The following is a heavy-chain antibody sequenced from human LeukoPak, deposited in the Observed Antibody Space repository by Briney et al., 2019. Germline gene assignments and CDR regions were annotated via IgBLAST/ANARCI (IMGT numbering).Heavy chain of an antibody. Sequence: SQTLSLTCTVSGGSISSGDYYWSWIRQPPGKGLEWIGYIYYSGSTYYNPSLKSRVTISVDTSKNQSSLKLSSVTAADTAVYYCARDTAMVNAFDIWGQGTMVTVFS. V-gene: IGHV4-30-4*01. CDR3: ARDTAMVNAFDI. CDR1: GGSISSGDYY. D-gene: IGHD5-18*01. J-gene: IGHJ3*02. CDR2: IYYSGST.